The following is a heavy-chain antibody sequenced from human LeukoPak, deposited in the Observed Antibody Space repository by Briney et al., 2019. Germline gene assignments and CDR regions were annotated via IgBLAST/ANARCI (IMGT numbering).Heavy chain of an antibody. J-gene: IGHJ4*02. D-gene: IGHD1-26*01. CDR3: AKDRSGSFQFDY. CDR1: GFTFSSYA. V-gene: IGHV3-30*02. CDR2: IRYDGSNK. Sequence: PGGSLRLSCAASGFTFSSYAMSWVRQAPGKGLEWVAFIRYDGSNKYYADSVKGRFTISRDSSKNTLYLQMNSLRAEDTAVYYCAKDRSGSFQFDYWGQGTLVTVSS.